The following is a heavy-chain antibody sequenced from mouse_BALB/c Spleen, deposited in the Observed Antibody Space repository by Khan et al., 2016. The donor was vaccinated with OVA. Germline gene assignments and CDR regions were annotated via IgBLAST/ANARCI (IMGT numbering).Heavy chain of an antibody. J-gene: IGHJ3*01. V-gene: IGHV2-9*02. CDR1: GFSLTSYG. CDR2: IWAGGST. D-gene: IGHD1-1*01. CDR3: ARAFYSGAWFAY. Sequence: QVQLKESGPGLVAPSQTLSITCTVSGFSLTSYGVHWVRQPPGKGLEWLGVIWAGGSTNHNSALMSRLSISKDNSKSQVFLKMNSLQTDDTAMYYCARAFYSGAWFAYWGQGTLVNVSA.